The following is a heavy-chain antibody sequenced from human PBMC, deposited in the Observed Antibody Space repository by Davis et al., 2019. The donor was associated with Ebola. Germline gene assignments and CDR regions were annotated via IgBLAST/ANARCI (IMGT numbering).Heavy chain of an antibody. D-gene: IGHD5-24*01. CDR3: AKGPDGYNFFHYGLDV. V-gene: IGHV3-48*01. J-gene: IGHJ6*04. Sequence: GSLKISCAASGFTFSSYSMNWVRQAPGKGLEWVSYISSSSSTIYYADSVKGRFTISRDNAKNSLYLQMNSLKVEDTALYYCAKGPDGYNFFHYGLDVWGKGTTVTVSS. CDR2: ISSSSSTI. CDR1: GFTFSSYS.